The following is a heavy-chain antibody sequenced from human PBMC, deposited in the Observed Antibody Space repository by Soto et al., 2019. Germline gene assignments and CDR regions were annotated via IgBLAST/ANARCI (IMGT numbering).Heavy chain of an antibody. CDR2: INANGGTT. CDR3: ARGLYGDEIDP. Sequence: QVQLVQSGAEVKKPGASVKVSCKASGYSFTTSYMHWVRQAPGQGLEWMGIINANGGTTNYAQKFQGRVPMTRDTSTSTVYMELSSLRSDDTAVYFCARGLYGDEIDPWGQGTLVTVSS. J-gene: IGHJ5*02. CDR1: GYSFTTSY. D-gene: IGHD4-17*01. V-gene: IGHV1-46*03.